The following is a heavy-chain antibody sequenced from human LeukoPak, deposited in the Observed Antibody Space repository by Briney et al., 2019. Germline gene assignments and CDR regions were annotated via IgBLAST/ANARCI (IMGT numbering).Heavy chain of an antibody. CDR3: ARAIGNYGSGSFWATNYYFDY. CDR2: ISAYNGNT. CDR1: GYTFTSYG. Sequence: ASVKVSCKASGYTFTSYGISWVRQAPGQGLEWMGWISAYNGNTNYAQKLQGRVTMTTDTSTSTAYMELRSLRSDDTAVYYCARAIGNYGSGSFWATNYYFDYWGQGTLVTVSS. D-gene: IGHD3-10*01. J-gene: IGHJ4*02. V-gene: IGHV1-18*01.